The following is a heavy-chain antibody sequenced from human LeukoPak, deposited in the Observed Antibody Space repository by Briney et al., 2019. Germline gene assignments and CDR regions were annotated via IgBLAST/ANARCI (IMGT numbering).Heavy chain of an antibody. J-gene: IGHJ4*02. CDR2: ISAYNGNT. CDR1: GYTFTSYG. Sequence: VSGKVSCKASGYTFTSYGISWVRQAPGQGLEWMGRISAYNGNTNYAQKLQGRVTMTTDTSTSTAYMELRSLRSDDTAVYYCARVPPFEYSSSSHYFDYWGQGTLVTVSS. D-gene: IGHD6-6*01. V-gene: IGHV1-18*01. CDR3: ARVPPFEYSSSSHYFDY.